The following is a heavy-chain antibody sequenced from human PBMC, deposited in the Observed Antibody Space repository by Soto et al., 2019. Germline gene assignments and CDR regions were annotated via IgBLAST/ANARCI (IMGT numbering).Heavy chain of an antibody. D-gene: IGHD6-13*01. CDR1: GGSISGYY. CDR2: IYFRGST. J-gene: IGHJ6*02. CDR3: ARQQLLPYYYALDV. Sequence: QVQLQESGPGLVKPSDTLSLNCTVSGGSISGYYWSWIRQPPGKGLEYIGYIYFRGSTNYNPSLKSRFTMSVDTSRNLCSLKVNSVTAADTAVYYCARQQLLPYYYALDVWGQGTTVTVSS. V-gene: IGHV4-59*07.